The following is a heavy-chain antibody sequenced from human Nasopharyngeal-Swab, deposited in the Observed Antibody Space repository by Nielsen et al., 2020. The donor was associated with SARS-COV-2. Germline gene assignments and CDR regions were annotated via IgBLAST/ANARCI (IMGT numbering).Heavy chain of an antibody. J-gene: IGHJ4*02. CDR2: ISYDGSNK. CDR1: GFTFSSYG. CDR3: AKGGHGDRLDFDY. V-gene: IGHV3-30*18. Sequence: SCAASGFTFSSYGMHWVRQAPGKGLEWAALISYDGSNKYYADSVKGRFTISRDNSKNTLYLQMNSLRAEDTAVYYCAKGGHGDRLDFDYWGQGTLVTVSS. D-gene: IGHD4-17*01.